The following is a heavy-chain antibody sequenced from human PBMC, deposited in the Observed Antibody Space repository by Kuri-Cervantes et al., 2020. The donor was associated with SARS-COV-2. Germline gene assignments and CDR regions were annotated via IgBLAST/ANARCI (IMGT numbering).Heavy chain of an antibody. V-gene: IGHV3-23*01. CDR2: ISGSGGST. D-gene: IGHD6-13*01. CDR1: GFTFSNAW. CDR3: TRALFPSSSRY. J-gene: IGHJ4*02. Sequence: GESLKISCAASGFTFSNAWMSWVRQAPGKGLEWVSAISGSGGSTYYADSVKGRFTISRDNSKNTLYLQMNSLKTEDTAVYYCTRALFPSSSRYWGQGTLVTVSS.